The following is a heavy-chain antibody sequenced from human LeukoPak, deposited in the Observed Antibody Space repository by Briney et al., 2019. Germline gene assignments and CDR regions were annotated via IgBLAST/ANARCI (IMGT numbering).Heavy chain of an antibody. CDR3: DRATGTGETDG. Sequence: GGSLRLSCVAHGFTLRSYSMRWVRQAPGKGLEWVSAISGSGGSTYYADSVKGRFTISRDNSKNTLYLQMNSLRAGATAVYYCDRATGTGETDGWGQGTLVTVSS. CDR2: ISGSGGST. CDR1: GFTLRSYS. V-gene: IGHV3-23*01. D-gene: IGHD4-17*01. J-gene: IGHJ4*02.